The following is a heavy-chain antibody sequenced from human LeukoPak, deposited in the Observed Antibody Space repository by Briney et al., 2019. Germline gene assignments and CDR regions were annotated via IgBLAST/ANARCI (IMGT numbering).Heavy chain of an antibody. D-gene: IGHD6-19*01. V-gene: IGHV4-4*02. Sequence: SGTLSLTCAVSGGSISSSNWWSWVRQPPGKGLEWIGEIYHSGSTNYNPSLKSRVTISVDKSKNQFSLKLSSVTAADTAVYYWGGGERWLVRYFDYWGQEPLVTVSS. CDR3: GGGERWLVRYFDY. CDR1: GGSISSSNW. CDR2: IYHSGST. J-gene: IGHJ4*02.